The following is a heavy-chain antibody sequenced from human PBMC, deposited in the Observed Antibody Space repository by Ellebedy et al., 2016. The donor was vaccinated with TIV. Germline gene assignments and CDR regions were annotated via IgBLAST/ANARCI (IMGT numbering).Heavy chain of an antibody. Sequence: GESLKISCAASGFTFSSYSMNWVRQAPGKVLEWVSSISSSSSYIYYADSVKGRFTISRDNAKNSLYLQMNSLRAEDTAVYYCARDFGELPYYYYYGMDVWGQGTTVTVSS. J-gene: IGHJ6*02. CDR3: ARDFGELPYYYYYGMDV. CDR2: ISSSSSYI. D-gene: IGHD1-26*01. V-gene: IGHV3-21*01. CDR1: GFTFSSYS.